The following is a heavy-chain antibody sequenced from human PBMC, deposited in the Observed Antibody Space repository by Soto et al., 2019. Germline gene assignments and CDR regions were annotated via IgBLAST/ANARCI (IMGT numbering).Heavy chain of an antibody. J-gene: IGHJ4*02. CDR3: ARVGLCSGGSCYRISFDY. CDR1: GYTFTSYG. CDR2: ISAYNGNT. D-gene: IGHD2-15*01. V-gene: IGHV1-18*01. Sequence: GASVKVSCKASGYTFTSYGIIWVRQAPGQGLEWMGWISAYNGNTNYAQKLQGRVTMTTDTSTSTAYMELRSLRSDDTAVYYCARVGLCSGGSCYRISFDYWGQGTLVTVSS.